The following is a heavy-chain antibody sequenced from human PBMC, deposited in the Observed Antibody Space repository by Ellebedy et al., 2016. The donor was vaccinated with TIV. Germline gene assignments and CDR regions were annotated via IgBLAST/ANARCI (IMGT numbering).Heavy chain of an antibody. D-gene: IGHD6-19*01. CDR2: INAGNGNT. CDR1: GYTFIDYG. J-gene: IGHJ1*01. CDR3: ARDRGSGWYGGYFQH. V-gene: IGHV1-3*01. Sequence: AASVKVSCKSSGYTFIDYGVTWVRQAPGQRLEWMGWINAGNGNTKYSQKFQGRVTITRDTSASTAYMELSSLRSEDTAVYYCARDRGSGWYGGYFQHWGQGTLVTVSS.